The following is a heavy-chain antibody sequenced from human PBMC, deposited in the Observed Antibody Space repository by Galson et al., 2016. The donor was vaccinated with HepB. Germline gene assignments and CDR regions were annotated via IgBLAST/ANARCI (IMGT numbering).Heavy chain of an antibody. Sequence: SLRLSCAGSGLILAHAWMNWVRQAPGRGLEWVGRIKTRAEGGPTDFAAPAIGRFTISRDDSKNTVYLHMNSLKIEDTAVYYCSADVPDSDGQIPDYWGQGTLVTVSS. D-gene: IGHD5-24*01. CDR2: IKTRAEGGPT. J-gene: IGHJ4*02. CDR1: GLILAHAW. V-gene: IGHV3-15*01. CDR3: SADVPDSDGQIPDY.